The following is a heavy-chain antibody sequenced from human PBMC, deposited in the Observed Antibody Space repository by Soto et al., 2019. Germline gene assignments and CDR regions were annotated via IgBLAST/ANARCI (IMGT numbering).Heavy chain of an antibody. J-gene: IGHJ5*02. CDR1: GYSFTNYW. D-gene: IGHD3-9*01. CDR2: IDPSDSYT. CDR3: AREFDTLGWCDP. Sequence: EVQLVQSGAEVKKPGESLRISCEGSGYSFTNYWISWVRQTPGKGLEWMGRIDPSDSYTKYSPSFQVHVTISADESTNTAYLQWSSLQASDTAIYYCAREFDTLGWCDPWGQGTLVTVSS. V-gene: IGHV5-10-1*03.